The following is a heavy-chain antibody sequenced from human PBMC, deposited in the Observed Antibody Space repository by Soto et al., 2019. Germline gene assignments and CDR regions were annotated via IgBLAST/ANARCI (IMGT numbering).Heavy chain of an antibody. V-gene: IGHV5-51*01. CDR2: IYPGDSDT. D-gene: IGHD5-12*01. CDR1: GYTFTSYY. Sequence: GESLKISCKASGYTFTSYYIGWVRQMPGKGLEWMGIIYPGDSDTTYSPSFQGQVTISADKSISTAYLQWNSLKASDTAMYCCARLRAVATIGNKFFDYWGQGTLVTVSS. J-gene: IGHJ4*02. CDR3: ARLRAVATIGNKFFDY.